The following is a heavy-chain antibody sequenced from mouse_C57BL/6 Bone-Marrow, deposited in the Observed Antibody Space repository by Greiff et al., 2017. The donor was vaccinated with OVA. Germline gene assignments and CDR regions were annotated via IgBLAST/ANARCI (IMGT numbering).Heavy chain of an antibody. Sequence: EVNVVESGGGLVQSGRSLRLSCATSGFTFSDFYMEWVRQAPGKGLEWIAASRNKANDYTTEYSASVKGRFIVSRDTSQSILYLQMNALRAEDTAIYYCARALYYGSTDYAMDYWGQGTSVTVSS. CDR1: GFTFSDFY. CDR2: SRNKANDYTT. V-gene: IGHV7-1*01. CDR3: ARALYYGSTDYAMDY. D-gene: IGHD1-1*01. J-gene: IGHJ4*01.